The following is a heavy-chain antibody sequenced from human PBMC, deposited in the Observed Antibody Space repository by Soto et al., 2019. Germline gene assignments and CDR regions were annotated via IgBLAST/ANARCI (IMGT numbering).Heavy chain of an antibody. V-gene: IGHV4-30-4*01. J-gene: IGHJ4*02. CDR3: ARGREWLSPPALVDY. CDR2: IYYSGST. D-gene: IGHD3-3*01. CDR1: GGSISSGDYY. Sequence: PSETLSLTCTVSGGSISSGDYYWSWIRQPPGKGLEWIGYIYYSGSTYYNPSLKSRVTISVDTSKNQFSLKLSSVTAADTAVYYCARGREWLSPPALVDYWGQGTLVTSPQ.